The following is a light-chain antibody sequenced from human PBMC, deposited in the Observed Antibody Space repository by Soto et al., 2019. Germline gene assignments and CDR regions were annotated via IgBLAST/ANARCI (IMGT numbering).Light chain of an antibody. Sequence: QSLRTQTACVSGSPGQSIPISCTGTISDVGSYNLVSWYQQHPGKAPKLMIYEGSKRPSGASNRFSGSKSGNTASLTISGLQADDEADYYCCSYAGSSTPYVFGTGTKVTVL. CDR1: ISDVGSYNL. CDR2: EGS. V-gene: IGLV2-23*01. J-gene: IGLJ1*01. CDR3: CSYAGSSTPYV.